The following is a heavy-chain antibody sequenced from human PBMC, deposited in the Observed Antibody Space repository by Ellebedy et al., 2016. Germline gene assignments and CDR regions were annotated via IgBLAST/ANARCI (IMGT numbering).Heavy chain of an antibody. V-gene: IGHV1-69*13. CDR3: ARDLGRDDFWSGYHLDY. Sequence: SVKVSCXASGGTFSSYAISWVRQAPGQGLEWMGGIIPIFGTANYAQKFQGRVTITADESTSTAYMELSSLRSEDTAVYYCARDLGRDDFWSGYHLDYWGQGTLVTVSS. J-gene: IGHJ4*02. CDR2: IIPIFGTA. D-gene: IGHD3-3*01. CDR1: GGTFSSYA.